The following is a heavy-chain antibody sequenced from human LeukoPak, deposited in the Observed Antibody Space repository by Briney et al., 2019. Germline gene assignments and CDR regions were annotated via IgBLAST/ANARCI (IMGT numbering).Heavy chain of an antibody. Sequence: GGSLRLSCAASGFTFSTYSMNWVRQAPGKGLEWVSSIRDSSSYIYYADSVKGRFTISRDNAKNSLYLQMNSLRAEDTAIYYCARKGGMDVWGQGTTVTVSS. CDR3: ARKGGMDV. J-gene: IGHJ6*02. CDR1: GFTFSTYS. CDR2: IRDSSSYI. V-gene: IGHV3-21*01.